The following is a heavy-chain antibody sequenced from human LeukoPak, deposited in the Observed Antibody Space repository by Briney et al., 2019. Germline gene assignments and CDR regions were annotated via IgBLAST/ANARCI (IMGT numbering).Heavy chain of an antibody. CDR3: ARVIEGSFDY. D-gene: IGHD3-10*01. Sequence: GGSLRLSCAVSGITFSSYWMHWVRQDPGRGLLWVSRINTQGTYTNYADSVKGRFTISRDNAKNTLYLQMNSLRAEDTAVYYCARVIEGSFDYWGQGTLVTVSS. J-gene: IGHJ4*02. V-gene: IGHV3-74*01. CDR2: INTQGTYT. CDR1: GITFSSYW.